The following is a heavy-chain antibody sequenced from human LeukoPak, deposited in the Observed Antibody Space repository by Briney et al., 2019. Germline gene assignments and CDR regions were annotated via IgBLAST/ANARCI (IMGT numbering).Heavy chain of an antibody. V-gene: IGHV4-4*02. J-gene: IGHJ6*02. CDR3: ARGGYSYGSWYYYYGMDV. Sequence: PSETLSLTCAVSGGSISSSNWWSWVRQPPGQGLEWIGEIYHSGSTNYNPSLKSRVTISVDKSKNQFSLKLSSVTAADTAVYYCARGGYSYGSWYYYYGMDVWGQGTTVTVSS. D-gene: IGHD5-18*01. CDR1: GGSISSSNW. CDR2: IYHSGST.